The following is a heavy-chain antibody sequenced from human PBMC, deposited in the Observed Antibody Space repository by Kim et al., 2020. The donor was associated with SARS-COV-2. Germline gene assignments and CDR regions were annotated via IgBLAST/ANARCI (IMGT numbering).Heavy chain of an antibody. CDR3: AGTARGANFDY. Sequence: SETLSLTCSVSGISISSYYWSLIRQPTGKGLEWIGYIYYTGSANYNPSLRSRVTISVDTSKNQFSLKLSSVTAADTAVYYCAGTARGANFDYWGRGALGT. J-gene: IGHJ4*02. CDR1: GISISSYY. V-gene: IGHV4-59*08. D-gene: IGHD1-26*01. CDR2: IYYTGSA.